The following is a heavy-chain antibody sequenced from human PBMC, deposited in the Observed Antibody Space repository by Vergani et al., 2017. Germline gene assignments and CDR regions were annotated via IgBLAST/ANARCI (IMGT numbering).Heavy chain of an antibody. CDR2: INHSGST. CDR3: ARARDTPYYFDY. J-gene: IGHJ4*02. V-gene: IGHV4-34*01. Sequence: QVQLQQWGAGLLKPSETLSLTCAVYGGSFSGYYWSWIRQPPGKGLEWIGEINHSGSTNYNPSLKSRVTISVDTSKNQFSLKLSSVTAADTAVYYCARARDTPYYFDYWGQGTLVTVSS. D-gene: IGHD2-21*01. CDR1: GGSFSGYY.